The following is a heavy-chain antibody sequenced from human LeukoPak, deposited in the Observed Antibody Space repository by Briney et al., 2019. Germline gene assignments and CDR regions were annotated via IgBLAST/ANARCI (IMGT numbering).Heavy chain of an antibody. CDR3: ARVPGSYLSDYYYYYMDV. J-gene: IGHJ6*03. CDR2: IYHSGST. V-gene: IGHV4-38-2*02. D-gene: IGHD1-26*01. Sequence: PSETLSLTCTVSGYSISSGYYWGWIRQPPGKGLEWIGSIYHSGSTYYNPSLKSRVTISVDTSKNQFSLKLSSVTAADTAVYYCARVPGSYLSDYYYYYMDVWGKGTTVTVSS. CDR1: GYSISSGYY.